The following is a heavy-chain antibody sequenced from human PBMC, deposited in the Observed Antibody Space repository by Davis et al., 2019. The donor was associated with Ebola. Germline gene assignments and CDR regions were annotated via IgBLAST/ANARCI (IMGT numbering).Heavy chain of an antibody. CDR2: ISYDGTNR. CDR3: ARFPLRRDYYYGMDV. J-gene: IGHJ6*02. V-gene: IGHV3-30*14. Sequence: GESLKISCAASGFTFDDYAMHWVRQAPGKGLEWVAFISYDGTNRDYADSVKGRFTISRDNSKNTLYLQMNSLRAEDTAVYYCARFPLRRDYYYGMDVWGQGTTVTVSS. D-gene: IGHD4-17*01. CDR1: GFTFDDYA.